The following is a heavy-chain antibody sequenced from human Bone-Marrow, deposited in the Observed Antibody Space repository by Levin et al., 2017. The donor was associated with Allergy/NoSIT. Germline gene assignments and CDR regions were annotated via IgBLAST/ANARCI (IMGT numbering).Heavy chain of an antibody. CDR1: GFTFSNYY. Sequence: LSLTCAASGFTFSNYYMHWVRQAPGKGLVWVSRVYSDGTITDYADSVKGRFTISRDNARNILYLQMNSLRAEDTAVYYCARGGCSSTSCLDNWGQGILVTVSS. CDR2: VYSDGTIT. D-gene: IGHD2-2*01. CDR3: ARGGCSSTSCLDN. V-gene: IGHV3-74*01. J-gene: IGHJ4*02.